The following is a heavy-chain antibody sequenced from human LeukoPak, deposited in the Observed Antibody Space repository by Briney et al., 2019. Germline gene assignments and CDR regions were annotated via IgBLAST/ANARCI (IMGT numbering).Heavy chain of an antibody. V-gene: IGHV4-34*01. CDR2: INHSGST. J-gene: IGHJ2*01. CDR3: ARSDYCGGDCYRYFDL. D-gene: IGHD2-21*02. CDR1: GGSFSGYY. Sequence: SETLSLTCAVYGGSFSGYYWSWIRQPPGKGLEWIGEINHSGSTNYNPSLKSRVTISVDTSKNQFSLKLSSVTAADTAVYYCARSDYCGGDCYRYFDLWGRGTLATVSS.